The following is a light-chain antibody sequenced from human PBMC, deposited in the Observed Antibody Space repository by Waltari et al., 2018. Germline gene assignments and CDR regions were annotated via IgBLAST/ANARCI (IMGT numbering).Light chain of an antibody. V-gene: IGLV2-14*03. CDR1: SDDVGRYKF. Sequence: QSALTQPASVSGSPGQSITISCTGSSDDVGRYKFVSWYQQHPGKVPKRLIFDVTDRASGVSARFSGSKSGNTASLTISGLQPEDEADYYCSSHTTSSTLVFGGGTRVTVL. CDR2: DVT. CDR3: SSHTTSSTLV. J-gene: IGLJ2*01.